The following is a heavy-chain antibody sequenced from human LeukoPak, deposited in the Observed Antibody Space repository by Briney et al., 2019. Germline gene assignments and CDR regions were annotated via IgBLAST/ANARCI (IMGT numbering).Heavy chain of an antibody. V-gene: IGHV3-48*03. Sequence: GGSLRLSCAASGFTFSSYEMNWVRQAPGKGLEWASYISSSGSTIYYADSVKGRFTISRDNAKNSLYLQVNSLRAEDTAVYYCAELGITMIGGVWGKGTTVTISS. CDR3: AELGITMIGGV. CDR1: GFTFSSYE. J-gene: IGHJ6*04. CDR2: ISSSGSTI. D-gene: IGHD3-10*02.